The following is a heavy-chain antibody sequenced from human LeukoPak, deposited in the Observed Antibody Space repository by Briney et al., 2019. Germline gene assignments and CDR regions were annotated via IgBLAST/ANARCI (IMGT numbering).Heavy chain of an antibody. CDR1: GFTFSGFW. CDR2: INSDGSEG. V-gene: IGHV3-7*03. J-gene: IGHJ3*01. CDR3: ARSSYSSSSSV. Sequence: GGSLRLSCAVSGFTFSGFWMSWSRQAPGKGLEWVASINSDGSEGYYADVVKGRFTISRDNAKNSLYLQINSLRAEDTAVYYCARSSYSSSSSVWGQGTMVTVFS. D-gene: IGHD6-6*01.